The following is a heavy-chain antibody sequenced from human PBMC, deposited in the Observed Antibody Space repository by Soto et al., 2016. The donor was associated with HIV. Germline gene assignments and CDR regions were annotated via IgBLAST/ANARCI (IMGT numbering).Heavy chain of an antibody. Sequence: EVQLLESGGGLAQPGRSLRLSCEASGFTFSNHAMTWVRQVPGRGLEWVASLSGNGGGTYYADSVKGRFIISRDNSKKTLYLKMVALRVEDTAVYYCAKVPERVSGMMLVMIAPDYWGQGTLVTVSS. CDR1: GFTFSNHA. J-gene: IGHJ4*02. CDR2: LSGNGGGT. CDR3: AKVPERVSGMMLVMIAPDY. V-gene: IGHV3-23*01. D-gene: IGHD2-15*01.